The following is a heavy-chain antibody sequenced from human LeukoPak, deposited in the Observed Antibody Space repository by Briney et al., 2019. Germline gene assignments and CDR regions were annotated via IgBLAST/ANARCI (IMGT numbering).Heavy chain of an antibody. D-gene: IGHD6-19*01. Sequence: QPGGSLRLSCAASEFTFSSYWMHWVRQAPGKGLEWVAVIWYDGSNEDYADSVKGRFTISRDNSKNTLYLQMNSLRAEDTAVYYCARDRVRAVAGSGGRYYYYGMDVWGQGTTVTVSS. CDR2: IWYDGSNE. J-gene: IGHJ6*02. V-gene: IGHV3-33*08. CDR3: ARDRVRAVAGSGGRYYYYGMDV. CDR1: EFTFSSYW.